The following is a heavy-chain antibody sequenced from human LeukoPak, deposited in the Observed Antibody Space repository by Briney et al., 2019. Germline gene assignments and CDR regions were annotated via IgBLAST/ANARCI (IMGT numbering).Heavy chain of an antibody. CDR2: ISSSSSYI. CDR3: ARGGASSYYDSSSYSDY. Sequence: GGSLRLSCAASGFTFSSYSMNWVRQAPGKGLEWVSSISSSSSYIYYADSVKGRFTISRDNAKNSLYLQMNSLRAEDTAVYYCARGGASSYYDSSSYSDYWGQGTLVTVSS. V-gene: IGHV3-21*01. J-gene: IGHJ4*02. CDR1: GFTFSSYS. D-gene: IGHD3-22*01.